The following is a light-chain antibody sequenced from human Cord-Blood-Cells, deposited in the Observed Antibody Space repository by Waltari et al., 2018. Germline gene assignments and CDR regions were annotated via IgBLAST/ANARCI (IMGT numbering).Light chain of an antibody. J-gene: IGLJ3*02. V-gene: IGLV7-46*01. CDR3: LLSYSGARFWV. Sequence: QAVVTQEPSLTVSPGGTVTLTCGSRTGAVTSGHYPYWFPQKPGQAPRTLIYDTSNKHSWTPARFSGSLLGGKAALTLSGAQPEDEAEYYCLLSYSGARFWVFGGGTKLTVL. CDR1: TGAVTSGHY. CDR2: DTS.